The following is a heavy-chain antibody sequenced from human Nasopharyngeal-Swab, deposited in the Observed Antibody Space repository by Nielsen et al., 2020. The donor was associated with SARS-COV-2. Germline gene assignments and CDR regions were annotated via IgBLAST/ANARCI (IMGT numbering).Heavy chain of an antibody. D-gene: IGHD3-3*01. J-gene: IGHJ4*02. V-gene: IGHV4-39*01. CDR1: GGSISSSSYY. CDR2: IYYSGST. Sequence: LSCTVSGGSISSSSYYWGWIRQPPGKGLEWIGSIYYSGSTYYNPSLKSRVTISVDTSKNQFSLKLSSVTAADTAVYYCARLLTIFGVVSAAIDYWGQGTLVTVSS. CDR3: ARLLTIFGVVSAAIDY.